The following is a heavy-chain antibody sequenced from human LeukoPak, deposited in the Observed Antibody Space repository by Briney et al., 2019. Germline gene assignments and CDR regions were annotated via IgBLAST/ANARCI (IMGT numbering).Heavy chain of an antibody. CDR3: ARGGYNVYYFDY. CDR1: GGSISSYY. Sequence: PSETLSLTCTVSGGSISSYYCSWIRQPPGKGLEWIGYIYYSGSTYYNPSLKSRVTISVDTSKNQFSLKLSSVTAADTAVYYCARGGYNVYYFDYWGQGTLVTVSS. CDR2: IYYSGST. D-gene: IGHD5-24*01. J-gene: IGHJ4*02. V-gene: IGHV4-59*12.